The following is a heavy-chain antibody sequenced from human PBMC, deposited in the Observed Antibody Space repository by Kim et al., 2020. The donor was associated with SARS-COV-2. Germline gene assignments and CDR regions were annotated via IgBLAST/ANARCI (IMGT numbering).Heavy chain of an antibody. V-gene: IGHV2-5*01. D-gene: IGHD3-10*01. J-gene: IGHJ4*02. Sequence: PYSPSLKSRLTITKDTSKNQVVLTMTNMDPVDTATYYCAHSVRGVYYFDYWGQGTLVTVSS. CDR3: AHSVRGVYYFDY.